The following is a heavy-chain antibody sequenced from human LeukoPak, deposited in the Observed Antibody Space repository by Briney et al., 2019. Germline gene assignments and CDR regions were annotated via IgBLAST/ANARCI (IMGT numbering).Heavy chain of an antibody. V-gene: IGHV4-39*01. J-gene: IGHJ4*02. CDR3: ARHPKRLLAARPYYFDY. D-gene: IGHD6-6*01. CDR2: IYYSGST. CDR1: GGSISSSSYY. Sequence: SETLSLTCTVSGGSISSSSYYWGWIRQPPGKGLEWIGSIYYSGSTYYNPSLKSRVTISVDTSKNQFSLKLSSVTAADTAVYYCARHPKRLLAARPYYFDYWGQGTLVTVSS.